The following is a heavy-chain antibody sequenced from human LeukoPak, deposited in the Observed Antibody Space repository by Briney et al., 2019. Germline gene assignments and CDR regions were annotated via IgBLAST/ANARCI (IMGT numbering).Heavy chain of an antibody. J-gene: IGHJ2*01. CDR3: ARDLHGGNSFTSDWHFDL. CDR1: GGSISISNSNW. V-gene: IGHV4-4*02. D-gene: IGHD4-23*01. Sequence: SETLSLTCAVSGGSISISNSNWWSWVRQPPGKGLEWIGEIYHSGSTNYNPSLKSRVTISVDKSKNQFSLKLSSVTAADTAVYYCARDLHGGNSFTSDWHFDLWGRGTLVTVSS. CDR2: IYHSGST.